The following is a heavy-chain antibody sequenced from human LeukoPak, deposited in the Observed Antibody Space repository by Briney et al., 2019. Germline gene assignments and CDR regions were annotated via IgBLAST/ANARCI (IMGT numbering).Heavy chain of an antibody. J-gene: IGHJ5*02. CDR3: ARVDYSNYGGGDWFDP. Sequence: SETLSLTCTVSGGSISSYYWSWIRHPPGKGLEWIGYIYYSGSTNYNPSLKSRVTISVDTSKNQFSLKLSSVTAADTAVYYCARVDYSNYGGGDWFDPWGQGTLVTVSS. CDR2: IYYSGST. D-gene: IGHD4-11*01. V-gene: IGHV4-59*01. CDR1: GGSISSYY.